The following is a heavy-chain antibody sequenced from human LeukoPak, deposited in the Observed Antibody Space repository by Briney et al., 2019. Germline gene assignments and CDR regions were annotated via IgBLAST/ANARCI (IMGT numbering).Heavy chain of an antibody. CDR1: GFTFDDYA. Sequence: GGSLRLSCAASGFTFDDYATQWVRQAPGKGLEWVSLISGDGGSTYYADSVKGRFTISRDNSKNSLYLQMNSLRTEDTALYYCAKDIAAAARSFIDAFDIWGQGTMVTVSS. D-gene: IGHD6-13*01. CDR2: ISGDGGST. J-gene: IGHJ3*02. V-gene: IGHV3-43*02. CDR3: AKDIAAAARSFIDAFDI.